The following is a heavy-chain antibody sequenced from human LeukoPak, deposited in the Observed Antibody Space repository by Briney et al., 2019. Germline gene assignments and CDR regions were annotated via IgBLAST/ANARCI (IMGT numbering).Heavy chain of an antibody. J-gene: IGHJ5*02. CDR3: ARHSGLRSPFDP. CDR1: GGSISTTNYY. V-gene: IGHV4-39*01. D-gene: IGHD3-3*01. Sequence: PSATLSHTCTVSGGSISTTNYYWGWIRQPPGRDLEWIGSIYSSGNTYYNPSLESRVTISVDTSKNQLSLKLTSATAADTSVYYCARHSGLRSPFDPWGQGTLVTVSS. CDR2: IYSSGNT.